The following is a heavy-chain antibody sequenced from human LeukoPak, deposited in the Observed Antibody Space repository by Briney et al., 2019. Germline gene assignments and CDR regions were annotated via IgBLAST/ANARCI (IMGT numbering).Heavy chain of an antibody. V-gene: IGHV3-23*01. Sequence: GGSLRLSCAASGFTFSNYAMSWVRQAPGKGLEWVSAISGSGGSTYYADSVKGRFTISRDNSKNTLYLQMNSLRAEDTAVYYCAKDIVATSYYYYYGMDVWGQGTTVTVSS. J-gene: IGHJ6*02. CDR1: GFTFSNYA. CDR2: ISGSGGST. D-gene: IGHD5-12*01. CDR3: AKDIVATSYYYYYGMDV.